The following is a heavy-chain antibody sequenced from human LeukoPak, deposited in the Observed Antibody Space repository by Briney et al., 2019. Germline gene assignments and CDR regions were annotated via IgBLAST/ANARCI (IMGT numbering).Heavy chain of an antibody. V-gene: IGHV1-69*06. J-gene: IGHJ5*02. CDR3: ARDNALNGWFDP. D-gene: IGHD2-8*01. CDR1: GGTFSSYG. CDR2: IIPIFDTS. Sequence: ASVKVSCKASGGTFSSYGISWVRQAPGQGLEWMGGIIPIFDTSNSAQKFQGRITLTADKSTGTAYMELSSLRSDDTAVYYCARDNALNGWFDPWGQGTLVTVSS.